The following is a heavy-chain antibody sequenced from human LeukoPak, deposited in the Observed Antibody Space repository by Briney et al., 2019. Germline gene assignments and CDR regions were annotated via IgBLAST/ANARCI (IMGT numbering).Heavy chain of an antibody. CDR3: ARDGTYYDFWSAEGDAFDI. Sequence: ASVKVSRKASGYTFTSYGISWVRQAPGQGLEWMGWISAYNGNTNYAQKLQGRVTMTTDTSTSTAYMELRSLRSDDTAVYYCARDGTYYDFWSAEGDAFDIWGQGTMVAVSS. J-gene: IGHJ3*02. CDR1: GYTFTSYG. V-gene: IGHV1-18*01. D-gene: IGHD3-3*01. CDR2: ISAYNGNT.